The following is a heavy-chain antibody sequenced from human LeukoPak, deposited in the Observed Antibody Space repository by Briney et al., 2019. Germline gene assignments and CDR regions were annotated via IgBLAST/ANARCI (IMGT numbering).Heavy chain of an antibody. CDR1: GGSFSGYY. J-gene: IGHJ3*02. CDR3: ARHFGSGSRDAFDI. CDR2: INHSGST. V-gene: IGHV4-34*01. Sequence: SETLSLTCAVYGGSFSGYYWSWIRQPPGKGLEWIGEINHSGSTNYNPSLKSRVTISVDTSKNHFSLKLSSVTAADTAVYYCARHFGSGSRDAFDIWGQGTMVIVSS. D-gene: IGHD3-10*01.